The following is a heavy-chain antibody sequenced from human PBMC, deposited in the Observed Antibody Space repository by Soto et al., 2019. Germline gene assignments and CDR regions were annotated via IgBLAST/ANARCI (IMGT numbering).Heavy chain of an antibody. Sequence: SETLSLTCAVYGGSFSGYYWSWIRQPPGKGLEWIGEINHSGSTNYNPSLKSRVTISVDTSKNQFSLKLSSVTAADTAVYYCARVRSSPATEWGQGTPVT. CDR2: INHSGST. CDR1: GGSFSGYY. D-gene: IGHD6-13*01. V-gene: IGHV4-34*01. J-gene: IGHJ4*02. CDR3: ARVRSSPATE.